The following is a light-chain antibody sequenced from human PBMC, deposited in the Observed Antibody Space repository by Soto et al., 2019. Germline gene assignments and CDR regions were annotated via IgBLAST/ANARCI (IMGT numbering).Light chain of an antibody. CDR2: VDSDGSH. V-gene: IGLV4-69*01. Sequence: QAVVTQSPSASASLGASVNLTCTLSSGHSSYAIAWHQQQPEKGPRYLMKVDSDGSHVKGDGIPDRFSGSSSGAERYLAISSLQSEDEADYYCQTWGTGTGVFGGGTKLTVL. CDR1: SGHSSYA. J-gene: IGLJ3*02. CDR3: QTWGTGTGV.